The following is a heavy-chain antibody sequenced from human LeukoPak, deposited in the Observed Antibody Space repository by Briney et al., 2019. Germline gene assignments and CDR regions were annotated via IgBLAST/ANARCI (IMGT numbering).Heavy chain of an antibody. CDR2: VKEDGSEK. CDR1: GITFSSYW. CDR3: ARVNDHASGSYSRPFDY. Sequence: PGGFLRLSCAAAGITFSSYWMTWVRQAPGEGREWVASVKEDGSEKCYVDSVKGRFTISRDNAQNSLYLPMISLRAEDTAVYYCARVNDHASGSYSRPFDYWGQGILVTVSS. D-gene: IGHD3-10*01. V-gene: IGHV3-7*03. J-gene: IGHJ4*02.